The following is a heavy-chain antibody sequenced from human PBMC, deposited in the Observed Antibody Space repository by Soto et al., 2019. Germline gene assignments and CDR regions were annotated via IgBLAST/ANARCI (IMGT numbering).Heavy chain of an antibody. D-gene: IGHD1-1*01. J-gene: IGHJ3*01. CDR3: ATWHEREHAYDV. CDR2: LYDVDGS. Sequence: GGSLRLSCAAFGLTISCKKYVAWVRQAPGKGLEWVSALYDVDGSFYADSVKGRFTTSSDSSKTTVYLQINDLRPDDTAVYYCATWHEREHAYDVWGQGTTVTVSS. V-gene: IGHV3-53*01. CDR1: GLTISCKKY.